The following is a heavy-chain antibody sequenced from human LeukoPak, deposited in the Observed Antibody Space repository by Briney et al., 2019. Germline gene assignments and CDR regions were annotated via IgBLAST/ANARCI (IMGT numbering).Heavy chain of an antibody. CDR3: ARAQSVVVPAPSY. D-gene: IGHD2-2*01. V-gene: IGHV1-8*01. CDR1: GYTFTSYD. J-gene: IGHJ4*02. Sequence: GASVKVSCKASGYTFTSYDINWVRQATGQGLEWMGWMNPNSGNTGYAQKFQGRVTMTRNTSISTAYMELSSLRSEDTAVYYCARAQSVVVPAPSYWGQGTLVTVSS. CDR2: MNPNSGNT.